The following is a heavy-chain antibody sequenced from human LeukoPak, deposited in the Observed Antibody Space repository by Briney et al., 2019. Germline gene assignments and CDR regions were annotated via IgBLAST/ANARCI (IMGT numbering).Heavy chain of an antibody. CDR2: INAGNGNT. CDR1: GYTFTSYA. Sequence: ASVKVSCKASGYTFTSYAMHWVRQAPGQRLEWMGWINAGNGNTKYSQKFQGRVTITRDTSASTAYMELSSLRSEDTAVYYCARGRRGWELLAGPLGAFGIWGQGTMVTVSS. D-gene: IGHD1-26*01. CDR3: ARGRRGWELLAGPLGAFGI. V-gene: IGHV1-3*01. J-gene: IGHJ3*02.